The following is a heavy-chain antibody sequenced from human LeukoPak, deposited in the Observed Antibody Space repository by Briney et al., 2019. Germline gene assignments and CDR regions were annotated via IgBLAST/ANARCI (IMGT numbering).Heavy chain of an antibody. CDR3: ARGDYYGSGSYNGYYYGMDV. CDR2: IYYSGST. CDR1: GGSISSGGYY. Sequence: SETLSLTCTVSGGSISSGGYYWSWIRQHPGKGLEWIVYIYYSGSTYYNPSLKSLVTISVDTSKNQFSLKLSSVTAADTAVYYCARGDYYGSGSYNGYYYGMDVWGQGTTVTVSS. V-gene: IGHV4-31*01. J-gene: IGHJ6*02. D-gene: IGHD3-10*01.